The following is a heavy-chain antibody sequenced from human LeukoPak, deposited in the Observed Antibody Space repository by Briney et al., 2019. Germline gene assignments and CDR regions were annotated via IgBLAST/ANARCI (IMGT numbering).Heavy chain of an antibody. J-gene: IGHJ4*02. CDR2: IIGSAVNT. CDR3: AKYTSGTSYRGLDQ. V-gene: IGHV3-23*01. CDR1: GFTFSSYS. D-gene: IGHD3-10*01. Sequence: GGSLRLACGVSGFTFSSYSMNWVRLAPGKGLEWVSTIIGSAVNTYYADSVKGRFTISRDDSKNTVYLQMNSLRAEDTAVYSCAKYTSGTSYRGLDQWGQGTLVTVSS.